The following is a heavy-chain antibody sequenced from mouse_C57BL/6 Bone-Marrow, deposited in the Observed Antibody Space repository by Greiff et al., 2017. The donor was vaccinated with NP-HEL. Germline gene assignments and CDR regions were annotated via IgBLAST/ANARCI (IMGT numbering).Heavy chain of an antibody. J-gene: IGHJ4*01. V-gene: IGHV2-6-1*01. CDR1: GFSLTSYG. CDR2: IWSDGST. Sequence: QVQLKESGPGLVAPSQSLSITCTVSGFSLTSYGVHWVRQPPGKGLEWLVVIWSDGSTTYNSALKSRLSISKDNSKSQVFLKMNSLQTDDTAMYYCARHDYSNYGGLYAMDYWGQGTSVTVSS. D-gene: IGHD2-5*01. CDR3: ARHDYSNYGGLYAMDY.